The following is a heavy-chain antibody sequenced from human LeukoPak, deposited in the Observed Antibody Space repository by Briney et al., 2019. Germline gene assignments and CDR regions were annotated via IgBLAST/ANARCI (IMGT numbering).Heavy chain of an antibody. CDR3: ARDLVAARPLTHWYFDL. V-gene: IGHV4-39*07. CDR1: GGSISSSSYY. D-gene: IGHD6-6*01. CDR2: IYYSGST. Sequence: PSETLSLTCTVSGGSISSSSYYWGWIRQPPGKGLEWIGSIYYSGSTYYNPSLKSRVTISVDTSKNQFSLKLSSVTAADTAVYYCARDLVAARPLTHWYFDLWGRGTLVTVSS. J-gene: IGHJ2*01.